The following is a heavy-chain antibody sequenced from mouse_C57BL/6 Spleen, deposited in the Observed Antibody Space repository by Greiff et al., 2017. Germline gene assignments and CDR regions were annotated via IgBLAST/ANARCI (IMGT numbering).Heavy chain of an antibody. CDR2: IYPGSGST. CDR3: ARSPLPYSNNDY. D-gene: IGHD2-5*01. J-gene: IGHJ2*01. Sequence: QVQLQQPGAELVKPGASVKMSCKASGYTFTSYWITWVKQRPGQGLEWIGDIYPGSGSTNYNEKFKSKATLTVDTSSSTAYMQLSSLTSEDSAVYYCARSPLPYSNNDYWGQGTTLTVSS. V-gene: IGHV1-55*01. CDR1: GYTFTSYW.